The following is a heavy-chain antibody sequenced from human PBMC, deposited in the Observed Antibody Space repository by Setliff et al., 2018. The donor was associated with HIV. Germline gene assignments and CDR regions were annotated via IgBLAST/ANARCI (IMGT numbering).Heavy chain of an antibody. V-gene: IGHV1-2*02. CDR2: INPNSGGT. D-gene: IGHD3-22*01. CDR3: ARGGGGYYYVGAVDI. J-gene: IGHJ3*02. Sequence: ASVKVSCKASGDAFTDYYIHWVRQAPGQGLEWMGWINPNSGGTNYAQKFQGRVTMTRDTSISTAYMELSSLRSEDTAVYYCARGGGGYYYVGAVDIWGQGTVVTVSS. CDR1: GDAFTDYY.